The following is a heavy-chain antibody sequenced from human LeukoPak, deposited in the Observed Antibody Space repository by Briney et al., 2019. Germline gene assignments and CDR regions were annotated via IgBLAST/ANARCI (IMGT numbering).Heavy chain of an antibody. CDR3: ARIPTVTFFDY. Sequence: PSETLSLTCTVSGYSINSGYFWGWIRQPPGKGLEWIGSISHSGTTYYNPSLKSRVTISVDTSKNQFSLKLSSVTAADTAVYYCARIPTVTFFDYWGQGTLVTVSS. CDR1: GYSINSGYF. J-gene: IGHJ4*02. V-gene: IGHV4-38-2*02. CDR2: ISHSGTT. D-gene: IGHD4-17*01.